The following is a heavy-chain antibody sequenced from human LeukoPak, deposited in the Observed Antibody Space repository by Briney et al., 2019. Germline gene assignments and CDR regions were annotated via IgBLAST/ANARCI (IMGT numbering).Heavy chain of an antibody. Sequence: PGRSLRLSCAASGFTFDDYGMHWVRQAPGKGLEWVSGIRWNSGSVVYADSVRGRFTISRDNAKNSVYLQMNSLKAEGAALYYCAKGGYSSGWYGDHWGQGTLVTVSS. J-gene: IGHJ4*02. CDR1: GFTFDDYG. CDR2: IRWNSGSV. CDR3: AKGGYSSGWYGDH. V-gene: IGHV3-9*01. D-gene: IGHD6-19*01.